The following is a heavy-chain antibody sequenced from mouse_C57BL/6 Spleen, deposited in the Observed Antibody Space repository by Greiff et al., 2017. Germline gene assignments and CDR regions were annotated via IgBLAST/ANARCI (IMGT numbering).Heavy chain of an antibody. CDR1: GFSLTSYG. V-gene: IGHV2-2*01. J-gene: IGHJ4*01. Sequence: VQLQESGPGLVQPSQSLSITCTVSGFSLTSYGVHWVRQSPGKGLEWLGVIWSGGSTDYNAAFISRLSISKDNSKSQVFFKMNSLQADDTAIYYCARKGYYSNPHYYAMDYWGQGTSVTVSS. D-gene: IGHD2-5*01. CDR3: ARKGYYSNPHYYAMDY. CDR2: IWSGGST.